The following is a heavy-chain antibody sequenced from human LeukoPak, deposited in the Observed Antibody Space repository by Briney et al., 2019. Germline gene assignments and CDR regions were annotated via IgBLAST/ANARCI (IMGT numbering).Heavy chain of an antibody. CDR2: INPSGGST. D-gene: IGHD2-15*01. V-gene: IGHV1-46*01. J-gene: IGHJ5*02. Sequence: ASVTVSFKASGYTFTTSYMHWVRQAPGQGLEWMGIINPSGGSTTYAQKFQGRVTMTRHTSTSTVYMELSSLRSEDTAVYYCARAGGYCSGGRCYNWFDPWGQGTLVIVSS. CDR1: GYTFTTSY. CDR3: ARAGGYCSGGRCYNWFDP.